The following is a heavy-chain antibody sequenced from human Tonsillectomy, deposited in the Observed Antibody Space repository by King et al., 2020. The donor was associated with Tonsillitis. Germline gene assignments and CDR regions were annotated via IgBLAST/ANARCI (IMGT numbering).Heavy chain of an antibody. Sequence: VQLQQWGAGLLKPSETLSLTCAVYGGSFSGYYWSWIRQPPGKGLEWIGEINHSGSTNYNPSLKSRVTISADTSKNQFSLKLSSVTAADTAVYYCARGDFYDSSGFLGWYFDLWGRGTLVTVSS. CDR2: INHSGST. D-gene: IGHD3-22*01. CDR1: GGSFSGYY. J-gene: IGHJ2*01. CDR3: ARGDFYDSSGFLGWYFDL. V-gene: IGHV4-34*01.